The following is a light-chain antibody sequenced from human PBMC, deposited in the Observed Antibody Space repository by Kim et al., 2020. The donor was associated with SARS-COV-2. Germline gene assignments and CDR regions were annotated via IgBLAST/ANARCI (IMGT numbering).Light chain of an antibody. V-gene: IGKV1-33*01. J-gene: IGKJ4*01. CDR2: DAS. CDR1: QDISNY. Sequence: DIQMTQSPSSLSASVGDRVTITCQASQDISNYLNWYQQKPGKAPKLLIYDASNLETGVPSRFSGSGSGTDFTFTISSLQPEDIATYYCQQYDNLRFGSLFGGGTKVDIK. CDR3: QQYDNLRFGSL.